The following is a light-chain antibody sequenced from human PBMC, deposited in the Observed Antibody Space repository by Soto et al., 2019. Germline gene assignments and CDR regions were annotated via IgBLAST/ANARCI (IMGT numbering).Light chain of an antibody. Sequence: DIQMTQSPSSLSASVGDRVTITCRASQSISSYLSWYQQKPGKAPKRLIYVGSTLQSGVPSRFSGSGSGTDFTLTISSLQPEDFAVYYCQQYGTSPSTFGPGTKVDIK. CDR2: VGS. V-gene: IGKV1-39*01. CDR1: QSISSY. J-gene: IGKJ3*01. CDR3: QQYGTSPST.